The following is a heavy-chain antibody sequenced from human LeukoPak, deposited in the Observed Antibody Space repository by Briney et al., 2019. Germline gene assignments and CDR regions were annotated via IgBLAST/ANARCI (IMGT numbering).Heavy chain of an antibody. CDR3: AKSSGYSYGYFAY. CDR2: ISGSGAGT. Sequence: PGGSLRLSCAASVLTFSSYAMCGVRQAPGKGLEWVSAISGSGAGTYYADSVKGRFTISRDNSKNTLYLQMNSLRAEDTAVYYCAKSSGYSYGYFAYWGQGTLVTVSS. J-gene: IGHJ4*02. V-gene: IGHV3-23*01. CDR1: VLTFSSYA. D-gene: IGHD5-18*01.